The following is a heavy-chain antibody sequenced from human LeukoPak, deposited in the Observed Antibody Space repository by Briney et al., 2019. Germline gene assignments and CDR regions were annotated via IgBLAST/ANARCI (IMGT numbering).Heavy chain of an antibody. Sequence: EASVKVSCKASGYTFTSYGISWVRQAPGQGLEWMGWISAYNGNTNYAQKLQGRVTMTTDTSTGTAYMELRSLRSDDTAVYYCARVGDYDFWSGYPNWFDPWGQGTLVTVSS. V-gene: IGHV1-18*01. D-gene: IGHD3-3*01. CDR2: ISAYNGNT. J-gene: IGHJ5*02. CDR3: ARVGDYDFWSGYPNWFDP. CDR1: GYTFTSYG.